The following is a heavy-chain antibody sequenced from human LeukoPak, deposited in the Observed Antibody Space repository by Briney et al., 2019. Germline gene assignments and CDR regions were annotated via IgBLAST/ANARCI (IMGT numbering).Heavy chain of an antibody. CDR2: ISDSGRDA. D-gene: IGHD3-10*01. Sequence: HSGGSLRLSCAASGFSFSNYAMSWVRQAPGEGLDWVSTISDSGRDAYYADSVKGRFTISRGNSKNTLYLQMTSLRVEDTATYYCAKVPYSDYGSGRPPFMDVWGQGTTVAVS. CDR3: AKVPYSDYGSGRPPFMDV. V-gene: IGHV3-23*01. CDR1: GFSFSNYA. J-gene: IGHJ6*02.